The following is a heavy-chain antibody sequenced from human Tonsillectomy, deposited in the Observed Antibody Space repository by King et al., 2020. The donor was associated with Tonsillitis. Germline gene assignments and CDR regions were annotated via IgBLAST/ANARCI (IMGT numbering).Heavy chain of an antibody. Sequence: MQLQESGPGLVRPSETLSLTCTVSGGSISSYYWSWIRQPPGKGLEWIGYIYYSGSTNYNPSLKSRVTISVDTSKNQFSLKLSSVTAADTAVYYCARDRGYSSGYFDYWGQGTLVTVSS. D-gene: IGHD6-19*01. J-gene: IGHJ4*02. CDR3: ARDRGYSSGYFDY. CDR1: GGSISSYY. V-gene: IGHV4-59*01. CDR2: IYYSGST.